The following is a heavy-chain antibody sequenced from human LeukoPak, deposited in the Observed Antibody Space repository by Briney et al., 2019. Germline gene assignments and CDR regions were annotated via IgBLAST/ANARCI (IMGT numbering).Heavy chain of an antibody. V-gene: IGHV4-39*01. J-gene: IGHJ4*02. Sequence: PSETLSLTCTVSGGSISSSSYYWGWIRQPPGKGLEWIGSIYYSGSTYYNPSLKSRVTISVDTSKNQFSLRLSSVTAADTAVYYCARHARQVDKETGRYFDYWGQGTLVTVSS. D-gene: IGHD3-10*01. CDR3: ARHARQVDKETGRYFDY. CDR2: IYYSGST. CDR1: GGSISSSSYY.